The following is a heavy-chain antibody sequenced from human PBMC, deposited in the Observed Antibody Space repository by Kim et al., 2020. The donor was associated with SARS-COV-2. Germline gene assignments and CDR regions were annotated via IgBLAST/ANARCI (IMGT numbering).Heavy chain of an antibody. CDR2: INHSGST. Sequence: SETLSLTCAVYGGSFSGYYWSWIRQPPGKGLEWIGEINHSGSTNYNPSLKSRVTISVDTSKNQFSLKLSSVTAADTAVYYCARARLRYFDWLAGYFDYWGQGTLVTVSS. D-gene: IGHD3-9*01. V-gene: IGHV4-34*01. J-gene: IGHJ4*02. CDR3: ARARLRYFDWLAGYFDY. CDR1: GGSFSGYY.